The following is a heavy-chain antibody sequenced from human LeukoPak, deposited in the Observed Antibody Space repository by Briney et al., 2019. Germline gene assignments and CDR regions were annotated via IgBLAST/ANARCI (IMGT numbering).Heavy chain of an antibody. CDR3: ARYGDRGPYFDY. CDR2: IHHSGST. D-gene: IGHD2-21*02. CDR1: GYSISGGYY. V-gene: IGHV4-38-2*01. J-gene: IGHJ4*02. Sequence: SETLSLTCVVSGYSISGGYYWGWIRPPPGKGLEWIGSIHHSGSTYYNPSLKSRVTISVDTSKTQFSLKLSSVTAADTAVYYCARYGDRGPYFDYWGQGTLVTVSS.